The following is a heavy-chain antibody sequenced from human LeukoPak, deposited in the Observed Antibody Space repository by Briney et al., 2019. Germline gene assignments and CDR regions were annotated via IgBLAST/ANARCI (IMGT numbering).Heavy chain of an antibody. D-gene: IGHD5-24*01. CDR3: ARVTRGTDGYNPFDY. V-gene: IGHV3-11*01. J-gene: IGHJ4*02. CDR2: IGSGGNTI. CDR1: GFIFSDYY. Sequence: KPGGSLRLSCAASGFIFSDYYMTWIRQSPGKGLEWVSYIGSGGNTIYYADSVKGRFTVSRDNNKNSLYLQMNSLRAEDTAVYYCARVTRGTDGYNPFDYWGQGTMVTVCS.